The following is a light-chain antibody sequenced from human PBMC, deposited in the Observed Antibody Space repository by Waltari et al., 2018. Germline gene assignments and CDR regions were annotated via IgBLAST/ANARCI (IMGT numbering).Light chain of an antibody. Sequence: QSALTQPASVSGSPGQSITISCTGTSSDVGGYNYVSWYQQHPGKAPKLMIYDVSNRPSCVSNRFSGSKSANTASLTISGLQAEDEADYYCSSYTSSSTGVFGTGTKVTVL. CDR1: SSDVGGYNY. CDR3: SSYTSSSTGV. J-gene: IGLJ1*01. V-gene: IGLV2-14*03. CDR2: DVS.